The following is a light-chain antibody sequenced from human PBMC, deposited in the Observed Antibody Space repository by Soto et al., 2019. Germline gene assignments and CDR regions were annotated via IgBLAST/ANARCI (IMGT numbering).Light chain of an antibody. J-gene: IGLJ2*01. CDR3: SSYAGSNNLV. Sequence: QSALTQPPSASGSPGQSVTISCTGTSSDVGGYNYVSWYQQHPGKAPKLMIYEVSKRPSGVPDRFSGSKSGNTASLTVSGLQDEAEDDYYCSSYAGSNNLVFGGGTKVTVL. CDR1: SSDVGGYNY. CDR2: EVS. V-gene: IGLV2-8*01.